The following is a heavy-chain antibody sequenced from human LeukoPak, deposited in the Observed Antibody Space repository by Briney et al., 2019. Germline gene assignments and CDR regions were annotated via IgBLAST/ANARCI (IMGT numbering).Heavy chain of an antibody. CDR2: ISSSSSYI. V-gene: IGHV3-21*01. CDR3: ARDLEDIVVLVAARGGGFDY. CDR1: GFTFSSYS. J-gene: IGHJ4*02. Sequence: GGSLRLSCAASGFTFSSYSMNWVRQAPGKGLEWVSSISSSSSYIYYADSVKGRFTISRDNAKNSLYLQMNSLRAEDTAVYYCARDLEDIVVLVAARGGGFDYWGQGTLVTVSS. D-gene: IGHD2-15*01.